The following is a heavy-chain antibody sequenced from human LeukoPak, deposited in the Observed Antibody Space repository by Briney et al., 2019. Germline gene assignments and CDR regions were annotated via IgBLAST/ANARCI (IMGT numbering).Heavy chain of an antibody. J-gene: IGHJ4*02. Sequence: GGSLRLSCAASGFTFSGFWMHWVRQAPGKGLVWVSHINGDGSETSYADSVKGRFTISRDNAKNTLYLQMNCLRAEDTAVYYCAGGGVSRTHDYWGQGTLVTVSS. CDR1: GFTFSGFW. D-gene: IGHD3-3*01. V-gene: IGHV3-74*01. CDR3: AGGGVSRTHDY. CDR2: INGDGSET.